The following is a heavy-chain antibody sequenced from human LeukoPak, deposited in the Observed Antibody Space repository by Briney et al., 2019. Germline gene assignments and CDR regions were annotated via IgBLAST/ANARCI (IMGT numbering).Heavy chain of an antibody. CDR1: GFTFSSYS. Sequence: GGSLRLSCAASGFTFSSYSMNWVRQAPGKGLEWISYISSTSTTIYYADSVKGRFTISRDNAKNSLYLQMNSLRAEDTAVYYCARAIVVVVAANADYWGQGTLVTVSS. CDR3: ARAIVVVVAANADY. CDR2: ISSTSTTI. D-gene: IGHD2-15*01. V-gene: IGHV3-48*04. J-gene: IGHJ4*02.